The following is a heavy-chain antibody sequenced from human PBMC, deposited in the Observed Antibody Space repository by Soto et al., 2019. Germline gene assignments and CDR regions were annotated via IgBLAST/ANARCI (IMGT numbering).Heavy chain of an antibody. J-gene: IGHJ6*02. CDR2: ISSSSSYI. V-gene: IGHV3-21*01. Sequence: PGGSLRLSCAASGFTFSSYSMNWVRQAPGKGLEWVSSISSSSSYIYYADSVKGRFTISRDNAKNSLYLQMNSLRAEDTAVYYCARNYRTNYYYGMDVWGQGTTVTVSS. CDR3: ARNYRTNYYYGMDV. D-gene: IGHD4-4*01. CDR1: GFTFSSYS.